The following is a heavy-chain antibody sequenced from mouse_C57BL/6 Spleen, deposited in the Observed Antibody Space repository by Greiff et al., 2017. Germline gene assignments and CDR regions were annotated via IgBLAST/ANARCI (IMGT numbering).Heavy chain of an antibody. Sequence: VQLKQSGPGLVKPSQSLSLTCSVTGYSITSGYYWNWIRQFPGNKLEWMGYISYDGSNNYNPSLKNRISITRDTSKNQFFLKLNSVTTEDTATYYCARDGGSSLDYWGQGTTLTVSS. D-gene: IGHD1-1*01. V-gene: IGHV3-6*01. CDR2: ISYDGSN. CDR1: GYSITSGYY. CDR3: ARDGGSSLDY. J-gene: IGHJ2*01.